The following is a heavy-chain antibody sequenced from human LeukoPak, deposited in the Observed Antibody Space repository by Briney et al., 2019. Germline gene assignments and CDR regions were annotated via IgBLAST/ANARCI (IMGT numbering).Heavy chain of an antibody. CDR3: AGHRGGSVWYYFDY. Sequence: SETLSLTCTVSGGSISSYYWSWIRQPPGKGLEWIGYIYYSGSTNYNPSLKSRVSISVDTSKNQFSLRLSSVTAADTAVYYCAGHRGGSVWYYFDYWGQGTLVTVSS. CDR1: GGSISSYY. J-gene: IGHJ4*02. CDR2: IYYSGST. V-gene: IGHV4-59*08. D-gene: IGHD6-19*01.